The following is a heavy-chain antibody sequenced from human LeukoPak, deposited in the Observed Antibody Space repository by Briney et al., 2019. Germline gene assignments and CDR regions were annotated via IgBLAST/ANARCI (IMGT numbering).Heavy chain of an antibody. CDR3: ASTGSSSFPDY. CDR2: IYYSGST. CDR1: GGSISSGGYS. Sequence: SESLSLTCTVSGGSISSGGYSWRWLRQHPGKGLEWIGYIYYSGSTYYNPSLKSRVTISVDTSKNQFSLKLSSVTAADTAVYYCASTGSSSFPDYWGQGTLVTVSS. J-gene: IGHJ4*02. V-gene: IGHV4-31*03. D-gene: IGHD6-13*01.